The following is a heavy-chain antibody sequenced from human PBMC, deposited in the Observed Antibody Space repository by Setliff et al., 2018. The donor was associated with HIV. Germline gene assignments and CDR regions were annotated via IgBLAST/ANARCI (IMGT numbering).Heavy chain of an antibody. Sequence: ASVKVSCKASGYTFTADYMHWVRQAPGQGLEWVGWIHPNTGDTNYARKFLGRVTLTRDTSTNTTYMELNRLTSDDTAVYYCARGGGDSGSYNFWSAYSHYHYLDVWGKGTTVTVSS. V-gene: IGHV1-2*02. D-gene: IGHD3-3*01. CDR3: ARGGGDSGSYNFWSAYSHYHYLDV. J-gene: IGHJ6*03. CDR1: GYTFTADY. CDR2: IHPNTGDT.